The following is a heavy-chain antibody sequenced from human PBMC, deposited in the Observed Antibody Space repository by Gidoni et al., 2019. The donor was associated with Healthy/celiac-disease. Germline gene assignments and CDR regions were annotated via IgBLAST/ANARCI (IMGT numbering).Heavy chain of an antibody. J-gene: IGHJ4*02. CDR1: GYSFTSYW. D-gene: IGHD6-6*01. Sequence: VQLVQSRAEGKKRGESLKTSRKGFGYSFTSYWLGWVRQMPGNCLEWMGIIYPGDSDTRYSPSIQGQVTISAYKSIRTAYLQWSSLKASDTAMYYCARHKGRCIAARPDYWGQGTLVTVSS. CDR3: ARHKGRCIAARPDY. V-gene: IGHV5-51*01. CDR2: IYPGDSDT.